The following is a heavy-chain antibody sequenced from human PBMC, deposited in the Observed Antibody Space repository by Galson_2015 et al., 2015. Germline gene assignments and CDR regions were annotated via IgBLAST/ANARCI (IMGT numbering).Heavy chain of an antibody. CDR1: GFTFSTSD. D-gene: IGHD4-23*01. V-gene: IGHV3-30-3*01. CDR2: ISSDGSNK. J-gene: IGHJ4*02. CDR3: ARGRGTTAVTTVDY. Sequence: SLRLSCAASGFTFSTSDMHWVRQAPGKGLDWVSTISSDGSNKHFADSVKGRFTVSRDNSKNTVYLLMNNVRGEDTAVYYCARGRGTTAVTTVDYWGQGTLVTVSS.